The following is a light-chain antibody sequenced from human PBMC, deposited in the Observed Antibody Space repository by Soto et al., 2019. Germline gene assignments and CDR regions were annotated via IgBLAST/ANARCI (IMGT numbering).Light chain of an antibody. J-gene: IGKJ1*01. CDR3: QQYGSSPRT. CDR1: QGIGDT. Sequence: EVVMRNSPATLSVSRWEGATLSCRASQGIGDTLAWYQHKPGQTPRLLIYDTSTRATGIPDRFSGSGSGTDFTLIISRLEPEDFAVYYCQQYGSSPRTFGQVTKVDIK. CDR2: DTS. V-gene: IGKV3-20*01.